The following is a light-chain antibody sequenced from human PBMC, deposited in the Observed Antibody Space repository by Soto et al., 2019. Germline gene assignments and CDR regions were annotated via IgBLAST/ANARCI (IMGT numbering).Light chain of an antibody. CDR2: AAS. CDR3: QQSYSSPPT. J-gene: IGKJ1*01. CDR1: QSIGNH. Sequence: DIQMTQSPASLSASVEDRVIITCRASQSIGNHLNWYQQKPGKAPKLLIFAASSLQSGVPSRFSGSRSGPDFTLTISSLQPEDFATYYCQQSYSSPPTFGQRTKVDIK. V-gene: IGKV1-39*01.